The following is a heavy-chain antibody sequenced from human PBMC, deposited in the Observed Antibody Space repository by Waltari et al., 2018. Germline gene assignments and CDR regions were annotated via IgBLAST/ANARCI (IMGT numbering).Heavy chain of an antibody. J-gene: IGHJ4*02. D-gene: IGHD6-6*01. CDR2: RNEDGSEK. CDR1: GFSFRSYW. CDR3: ARDSTRRFDY. V-gene: IGHV3-7*01. Sequence: EVQLVESGGGLVQPGGSLRLSCAASGFSFRSYWMTWVRQAPGKGREWVASRNEDGSEKQYVDSVQGRFTISRDNPQNSLYLQMNSLRADDTAVYYCARDSTRRFDYWGQGTLVTVSS.